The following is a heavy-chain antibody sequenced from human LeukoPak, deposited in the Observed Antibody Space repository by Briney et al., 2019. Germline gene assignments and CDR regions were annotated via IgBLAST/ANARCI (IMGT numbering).Heavy chain of an antibody. CDR1: GGSFSGYY. D-gene: IGHD3-10*01. Sequence: PSETLSLTCAVYGGSFSGYYWSWIRQPPGKGLEWIGEINHSGSTNYNPSLKSRVTISVDTSKNQFSLKLSSVTAADTAVYYCARFRIITMVRGVYYYYYGMVVWGQGTTVTVSS. CDR3: ARFRIITMVRGVYYYYYGMVV. V-gene: IGHV4-34*01. J-gene: IGHJ6*02. CDR2: INHSGST.